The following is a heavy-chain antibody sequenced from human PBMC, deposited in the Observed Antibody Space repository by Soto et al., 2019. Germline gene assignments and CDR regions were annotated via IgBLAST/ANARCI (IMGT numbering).Heavy chain of an antibody. J-gene: IGHJ4*02. CDR1: GYSISSGYY. Sequence: PSATLSITCAVSGYSISSGYYWGWIRQPPGKGLEWIGSIYHSGSTYYNPSLKSRVTISVDTSKNQFSLKLSSVTAADTAVYYCAGIAAAGKSFDYWGQGTLVTVSS. CDR2: IYHSGST. D-gene: IGHD6-13*01. V-gene: IGHV4-38-2*01. CDR3: AGIAAAGKSFDY.